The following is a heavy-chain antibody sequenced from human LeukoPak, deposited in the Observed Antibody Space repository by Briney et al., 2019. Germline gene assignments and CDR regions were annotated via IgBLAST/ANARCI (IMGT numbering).Heavy chain of an antibody. D-gene: IGHD4-17*01. J-gene: IGHJ4*02. Sequence: GGSLRLSCAASGFSFSSYSMNWVRQAPGKGLEWVSFISSSSSYIYYADSVKGRFTISRDNAKNSLFLQMNSLRAEDTAVYYCARDGDSDNIDFWAQGTLVTVSS. CDR2: ISSSSSYI. V-gene: IGHV3-21*01. CDR1: GFSFSSYS. CDR3: ARDGDSDNIDF.